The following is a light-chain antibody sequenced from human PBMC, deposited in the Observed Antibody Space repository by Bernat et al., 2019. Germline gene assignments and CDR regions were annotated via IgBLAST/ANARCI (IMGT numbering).Light chain of an antibody. V-gene: IGKV1-5*03. Sequence: DIQITQSPSTLSASVGDRVTITCRASQSISTWLAWYQQKPGKAPKLLIDRASTLEDGAPSRFSGNGSGTEFTLTISSLQPDDFATYYCQQFSSYWKTFGQGTKVEIK. CDR3: QQFSSYWKT. J-gene: IGKJ1*01. CDR1: QSISTW. CDR2: RAS.